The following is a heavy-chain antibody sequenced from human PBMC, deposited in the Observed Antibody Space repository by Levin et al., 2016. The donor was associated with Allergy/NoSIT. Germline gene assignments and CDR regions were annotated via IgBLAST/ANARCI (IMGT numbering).Heavy chain of an antibody. D-gene: IGHD1-1*01. CDR3: ARHCKGTGTCSLGYYGLDV. Sequence: VRQMPGKGLEWMGIIYPGDSETIYSPSFQGQVTISADKSITTAYLQWSSLKASDTAMYYCARHCKGTGTCSLGYYGLDVWGQGTAVTVSS. J-gene: IGHJ6*02. CDR2: IYPGDSET. V-gene: IGHV5-51*01.